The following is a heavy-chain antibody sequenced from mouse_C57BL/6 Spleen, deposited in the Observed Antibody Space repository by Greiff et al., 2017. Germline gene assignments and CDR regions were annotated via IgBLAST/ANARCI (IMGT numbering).Heavy chain of an antibody. Sequence: QVQLQQSGAELARPGASVKLSCKASGYTFTSYGISWVKQRTGQGLEWIGEIYPRSGNTYYNEKFKGKATLTADKSSSTAYMELRSLTSEDSAVYFCARRDVYYGDVPFDYWGRGTTLTVSS. CDR3: ARRDVYYGDVPFDY. CDR2: IYPRSGNT. CDR1: GYTFTSYG. J-gene: IGHJ2*01. V-gene: IGHV1-81*01. D-gene: IGHD2-13*01.